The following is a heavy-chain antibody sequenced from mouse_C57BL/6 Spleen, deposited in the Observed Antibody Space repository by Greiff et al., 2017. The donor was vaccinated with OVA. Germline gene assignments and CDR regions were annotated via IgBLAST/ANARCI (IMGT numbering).Heavy chain of an antibody. V-gene: IGHV5-17*01. CDR3: ARNDYYAMDY. CDR1: GFTFSDYG. CDR2: ISSGSSTI. J-gene: IGHJ4*01. Sequence: EVQLVESGGGLVKPGGSLKLSCAASGFTFSDYGMHWVRQAPEKGLEWVAYISSGSSTIYYADTVKGRFTISRDNAKNTLFLQMTSLGSEDTAMYYCARNDYYAMDYWGQGTSVTVSS.